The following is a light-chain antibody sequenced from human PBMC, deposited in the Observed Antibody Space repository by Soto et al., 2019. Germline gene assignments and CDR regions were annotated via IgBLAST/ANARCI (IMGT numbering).Light chain of an antibody. CDR1: SSDVGGYNY. CDR3: SSYTSITTLDVV. CDR2: DVS. V-gene: IGLV2-14*03. Sequence: QSALTQPASVSGSPGQSITISCTGTSSDVGGYNYVSWYQQHPGKAPKLIIYDVSNRPSGVSNRFSGSKSGNTASLTISGLQAEDEADYYCSSYTSITTLDVVFGGGTKLTVL. J-gene: IGLJ2*01.